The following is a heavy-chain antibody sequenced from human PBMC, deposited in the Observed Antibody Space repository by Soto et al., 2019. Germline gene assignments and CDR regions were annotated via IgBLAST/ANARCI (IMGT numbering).Heavy chain of an antibody. CDR1: GGSISSYY. J-gene: IGHJ4*02. V-gene: IGHV4-59*01. CDR2: IYYSGST. Sequence: QVQLQESGPGLVKPSETLSLTCTVSGGSISSYYWSWIRQPPGKGLEWIGYIYYSGSTNYNPSLKSRVTISVDTSKNQFPRKLSFVTVADTAVYYWARFGTGGSIDYWGKGTQVTVSS. D-gene: IGHD1-1*01. CDR3: ARFGTGGSIDY.